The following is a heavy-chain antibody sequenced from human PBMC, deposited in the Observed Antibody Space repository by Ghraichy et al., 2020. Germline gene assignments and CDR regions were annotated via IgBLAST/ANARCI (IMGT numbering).Heavy chain of an antibody. V-gene: IGHV3-21*01. CDR3: VRADGSGTFYY. CDR1: GFNLGVFT. CDR2: ISSDASRI. Sequence: LSLTCATSGFNLGVFTMNWLRWAPNKGLQWVASISSDASRIYYAGSLRGRFTISRANAMHSVYLQMNSLTVDDTSTYYCVRADGSGTFYYWGQVTQVTVSS. D-gene: IGHD3-10*01. J-gene: IGHJ4*02.